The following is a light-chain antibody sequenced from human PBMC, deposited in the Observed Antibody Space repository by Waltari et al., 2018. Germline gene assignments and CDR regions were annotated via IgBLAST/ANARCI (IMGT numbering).Light chain of an antibody. CDR1: KSVVFNPNNKNY. V-gene: IGKV4-1*01. Sequence: DIVMTQSPESLALSLDERATLACTPSKSVVFNPNNKNYLALYQQKPGHPPKLLIYWASTRESGVPDRFSGSGSATDFVLTISSLQAEDVAVYYCQQFYHSPVTFGQGTKVEIK. CDR2: WAS. CDR3: QQFYHSPVT. J-gene: IGKJ1*01.